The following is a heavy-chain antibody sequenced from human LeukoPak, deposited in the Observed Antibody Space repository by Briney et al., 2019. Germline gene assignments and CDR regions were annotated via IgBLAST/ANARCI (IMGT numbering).Heavy chain of an antibody. CDR2: ISSSSSYI. D-gene: IGHD4-23*01. J-gene: IGHJ6*03. CDR3: ARDRWYGSRFSPDMDG. CDR1: GFTFSSYS. V-gene: IGHV3-21*01. Sequence: GGSLRLSCAASGFTFSSYSMNWVRQAPGKGLEWVSSISSSSSYIYYADSVKGRFTISRDNAKNSLYLQMNSLRAEDTAVYYWARDRWYGSRFSPDMDGWGKGTTVTVSS.